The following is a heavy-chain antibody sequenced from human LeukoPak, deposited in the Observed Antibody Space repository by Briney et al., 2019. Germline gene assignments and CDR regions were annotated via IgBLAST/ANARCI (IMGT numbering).Heavy chain of an antibody. Sequence: QSGGSLRLSCAASGITLSGYEMNWVRQAPGKGLEWVSYIIGTGSTKYYADSVKGRFTISRDNAKNSVYLQMNSLRAEDTAVYYCAREFLDAFDIWGQGTMVTVSS. V-gene: IGHV3-48*03. CDR1: GITLSGYE. J-gene: IGHJ3*02. CDR3: AREFLDAFDI. CDR2: IIGTGSTK.